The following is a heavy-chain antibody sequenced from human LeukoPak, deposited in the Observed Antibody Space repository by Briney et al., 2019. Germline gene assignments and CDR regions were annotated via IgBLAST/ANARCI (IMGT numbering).Heavy chain of an antibody. CDR3: VGEAPGF. V-gene: IGHV3-7*01. CDR1: GFSFSSYW. Sequence: PGGSLRLSCAASGFSFSSYWMTWIRQSPEKALEWVAHIKEDGTVKYYVDSVKGRFTISRDNATNSVYLQMNDVRVEDTAVYYCVGEAPGFWGQGALVTVSS. CDR2: IKEDGTVK. D-gene: IGHD2-2*01. J-gene: IGHJ1*01.